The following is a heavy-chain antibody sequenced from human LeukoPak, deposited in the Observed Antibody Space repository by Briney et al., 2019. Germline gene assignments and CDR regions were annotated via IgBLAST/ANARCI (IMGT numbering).Heavy chain of an antibody. CDR2: IKQDGSEK. CDR3: ARGGYCTNGVCSGWFDP. J-gene: IGHJ5*02. Sequence: GGSLRLSCAASGFTFSSYWMSWVRQAPGKGLEWVANIKQDGSEKYYVDSVQGRFTISRDNAKNSLYLQMNSLRAEDTAVYYCARGGYCTNGVCSGWFDPWGQGTLVTVSS. D-gene: IGHD2-8*01. V-gene: IGHV3-7*01. CDR1: GFTFSSYW.